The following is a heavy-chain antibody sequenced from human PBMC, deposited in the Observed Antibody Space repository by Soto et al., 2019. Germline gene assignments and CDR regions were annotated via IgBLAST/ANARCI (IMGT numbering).Heavy chain of an antibody. CDR1: GFTFSSYA. CDR2: ISYDGSNK. CDR3: ARVHEYGGSGAFYYYYGMDV. D-gene: IGHD4-17*01. J-gene: IGHJ6*02. V-gene: IGHV3-30-3*01. Sequence: QVQLVESGGGVVQPGRSLRLSCAASGFTFSSYAMHWVRQAPGKGLEWVAVISYDGSNKYYADSVKGRFTISRDNSKNTLYLQMNSLRAEDTAVYYCARVHEYGGSGAFYYYYGMDVLGQGTTVTVSS.